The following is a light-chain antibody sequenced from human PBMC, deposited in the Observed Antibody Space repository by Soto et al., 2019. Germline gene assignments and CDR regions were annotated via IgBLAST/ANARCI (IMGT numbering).Light chain of an antibody. CDR1: QNMLYSSNNKNY. Sequence: DIVMTQSPDSLPVSLGERATINCKSSQNMLYSSNNKNYLAWYQQKPGQSPKLLIYWASTRESGVPDRFGGSGSGTDFTLTINGLQAADGAVYYCQQYYSTPHTFGQGTKLEIK. V-gene: IGKV4-1*01. CDR3: QQYYSTPHT. CDR2: WAS. J-gene: IGKJ2*01.